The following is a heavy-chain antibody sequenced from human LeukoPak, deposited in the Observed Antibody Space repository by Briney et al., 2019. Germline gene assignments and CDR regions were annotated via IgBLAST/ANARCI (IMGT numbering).Heavy chain of an antibody. CDR3: ARDIGPSTNRFDP. Sequence: PGGSLRLSCAASGFTFSSYGMHWVRQAPGKGLEWVAVIWYDGSNKYYADSVKGRFTISRDNSKNTLYLQMNSLRAEDTAVYYCARDIGPSTNRFDPWGQGTLVTVSS. V-gene: IGHV3-33*01. CDR2: IWYDGSNK. CDR1: GFTFSSYG. D-gene: IGHD1-26*01. J-gene: IGHJ5*02.